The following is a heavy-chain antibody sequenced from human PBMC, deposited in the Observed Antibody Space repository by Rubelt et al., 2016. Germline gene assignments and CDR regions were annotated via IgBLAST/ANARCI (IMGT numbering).Heavy chain of an antibody. D-gene: IGHD3-10*01. J-gene: IGHJ4*02. CDR2: TYYRSKWYY. CDR1: GDSVSSNSVA. Sequence: QVQLQQSGPGLVKPSQTLSLTCAISGDSVSSNSVAWSWIRQSPSRGLEWLGRTYYRSKWYYVYCVSVKSRVTNHPDTSKKQFSVQLNSVAPEDTAVYYWARVMFRTFDYWGQGTLGTVSS. CDR3: ARVMFRTFDY. V-gene: IGHV6-1*01.